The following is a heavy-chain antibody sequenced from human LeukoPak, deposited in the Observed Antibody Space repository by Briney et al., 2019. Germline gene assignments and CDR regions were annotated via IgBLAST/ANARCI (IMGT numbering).Heavy chain of an antibody. CDR2: ISYDGSNK. CDR3: ARDSQAKYCSSTSCYSYFDY. CDR1: GFTFSSYA. V-gene: IGHV3-30-3*01. J-gene: IGHJ4*02. Sequence: PGGSLRLSCAASGFTFSSYAMHWVRQAPGKGLEWVAVISYDGSNKYYADSVKGRFTISRDNSKNTLYLQMNSLRAEDTAVYYCARDSQAKYCSSTSCYSYFDYWGQGTLVTVSS. D-gene: IGHD2-2*02.